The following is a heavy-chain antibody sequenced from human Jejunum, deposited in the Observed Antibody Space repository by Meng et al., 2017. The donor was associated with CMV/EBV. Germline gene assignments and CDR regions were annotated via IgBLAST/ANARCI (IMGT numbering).Heavy chain of an antibody. CDR2: ISSSSRYI. J-gene: IGHJ5*02. CDR1: GLTFSSYN. V-gene: IGHV3-21*01. Sequence: EVQLVXSXXXXXKSXGCLRLSFIGSGLTFSSYNMNWVRQAPGKGLEWVSSISSSSRYINYADSVKGRFTISRDNAKNSLYLQMNSLRVEDTAIYYCARDIDHWGQGTLVTVSS. CDR3: ARDIDH.